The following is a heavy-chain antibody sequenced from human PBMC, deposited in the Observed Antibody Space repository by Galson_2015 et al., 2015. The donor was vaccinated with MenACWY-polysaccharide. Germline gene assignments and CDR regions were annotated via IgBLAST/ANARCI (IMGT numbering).Heavy chain of an antibody. CDR2: ISYDGSNK. D-gene: IGHD2-8*01. CDR1: GFTLSSYG. J-gene: IGHJ2*01. Sequence: SLRLSCAASGFTLSSYGMHWVRQAPGKGLEWVAVISYDGSNKYYADSVKGRFTISRDNSKNTLYLQMNSLRAEDTAVYYCAKDGVRTGYWYFDLSVPGALVTVSS. V-gene: IGHV3-30*18. CDR3: AKDGVRTGYWYFDL.